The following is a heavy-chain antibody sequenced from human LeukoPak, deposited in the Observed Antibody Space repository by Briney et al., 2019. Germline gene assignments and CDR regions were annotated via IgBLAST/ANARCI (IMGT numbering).Heavy chain of an antibody. Sequence: GESLKISCKGSGYSFTSYWIGWVRQMSGKGLEWMGIIYPGDSDTRYSPSFQGQVTISADKSISTAYLQWSSLKASDTAMYYCARRKRRYDFWSGYYAFDYWGQGTLVTVSS. J-gene: IGHJ4*02. CDR1: GYSFTSYW. D-gene: IGHD3-3*01. CDR2: IYPGDSDT. V-gene: IGHV5-51*01. CDR3: ARRKRRYDFWSGYYAFDY.